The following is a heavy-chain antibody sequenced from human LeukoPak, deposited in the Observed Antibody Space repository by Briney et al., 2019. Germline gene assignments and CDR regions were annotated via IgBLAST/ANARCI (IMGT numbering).Heavy chain of an antibody. J-gene: IGHJ5*02. D-gene: IGHD3-10*01. Sequence: SETLSLTCAVSGASISNNKYFWAWIRQPPGKGLEWIGTVYYIGTTFYNPSLKSRLTPSVDTSKNQFSLKLGSVTAADTSVYYCARLSDRDPQHWFDPWGQGILVTVSS. CDR3: ARLSDRDPQHWFDP. CDR1: GASISNNKYF. CDR2: VYYIGTT. V-gene: IGHV4-39*01.